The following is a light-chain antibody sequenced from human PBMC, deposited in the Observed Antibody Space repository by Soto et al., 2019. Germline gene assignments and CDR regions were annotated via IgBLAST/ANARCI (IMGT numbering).Light chain of an antibody. CDR2: DAS. CDR3: QQVNVYPST. J-gene: IGKJ4*01. V-gene: IGKV1-9*01. CDR1: QTISTY. Sequence: IQMTQSPSSLSASVGDRVTIICRTSQTISTYLTWYQQKPGRAPNLLIYDASTLHSGVPSRFSGGGSGTDFTLTISSLQPEDFATYYCQQVNVYPSTFGGGTKVDIK.